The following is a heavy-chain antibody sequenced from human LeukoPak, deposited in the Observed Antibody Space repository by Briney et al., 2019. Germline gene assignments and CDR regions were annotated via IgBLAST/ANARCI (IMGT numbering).Heavy chain of an antibody. V-gene: IGHV4-39*07. CDR1: GGSISSSSYY. CDR2: IYTSGST. CDR3: ARSMTTVTTWWFDP. D-gene: IGHD4-11*01. J-gene: IGHJ5*02. Sequence: SETLSLTCTVSGGSISSSSYYWGWIRQPPGKGLEWIGRIYTSGSTNYNPSLKSRVTISVDTSKNQLSLKLSSVTAADTAVYYCARSMTTVTTWWFDPWGQGTLVTVSS.